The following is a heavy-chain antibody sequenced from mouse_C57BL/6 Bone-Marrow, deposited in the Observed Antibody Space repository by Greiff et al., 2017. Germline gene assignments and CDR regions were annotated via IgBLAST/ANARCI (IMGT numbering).Heavy chain of an antibody. D-gene: IGHD1-1*01. CDR2: IHPNSGST. CDR3: ASPHYYGSSLYYYAMDY. CDR1: GYTFTSYW. V-gene: IGHV1-64*01. J-gene: IGHJ4*01. Sequence: VQLQQPGAELVKPGASVKLSCKASGYTFTSYWMHWVKQRPGQGLEWIGMIHPNSGSTNYNEKFKSKATLTVDKSSSTAYMQLSSLTSEDSAVYYCASPHYYGSSLYYYAMDYWGQGTSVTVSA.